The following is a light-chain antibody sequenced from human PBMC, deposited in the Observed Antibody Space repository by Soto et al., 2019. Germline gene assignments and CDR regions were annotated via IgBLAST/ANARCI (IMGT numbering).Light chain of an antibody. CDR1: QSISSW. CDR3: QQYNSYSTWT. Sequence: DIQMTQSPSTLSASVGDRVTITCRASQSISSWLAWYQQKPGKAPKLLIYKASSLESGVPSRFSGSGSGTEFTLTISSLQPDDLATYYGQQYNSYSTWTFGQFTKVEIK. CDR2: KAS. J-gene: IGKJ1*01. V-gene: IGKV1-5*03.